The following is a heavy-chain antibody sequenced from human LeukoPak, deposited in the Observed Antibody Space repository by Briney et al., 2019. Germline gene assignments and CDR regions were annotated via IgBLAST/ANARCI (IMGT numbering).Heavy chain of an antibody. J-gene: IGHJ3*02. V-gene: IGHV3-23*01. D-gene: IGHD1-26*01. CDR2: ISGSGDST. CDR3: ATDTNLVDLIQGDGHEDENFDR. CDR1: GFTFKISA. Sequence: GGSLRLSCVASGFTFKISAMAWVRQAPGKGLEWVSIISGSGDSTDYSNSVKGHFTISRDNSKNTVFLQMDSLRVEDSAVYYCATDTNLVDLIQGDGHEDENFDRWGQGTMVTVSS.